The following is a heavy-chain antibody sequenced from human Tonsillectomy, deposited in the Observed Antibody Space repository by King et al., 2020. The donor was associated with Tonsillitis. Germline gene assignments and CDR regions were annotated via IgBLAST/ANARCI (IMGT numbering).Heavy chain of an antibody. D-gene: IGHD4-11*01. J-gene: IGHJ4*02. CDR1: GFTFSTYA. V-gene: IGHV3-30*04. CDR2: ISYEGSNK. CDR3: ARDSYSYDY. Sequence: VQLVESGGGVVQPGRSLRLSCAASGFTFSTYAMHWVRQAPGQGLEWGAFISYEGSNKYYADSVKGRFTISRDNSENTRYLQMNSLRAEDTALYYCARDSYSYDYWGQGTLVTVSS.